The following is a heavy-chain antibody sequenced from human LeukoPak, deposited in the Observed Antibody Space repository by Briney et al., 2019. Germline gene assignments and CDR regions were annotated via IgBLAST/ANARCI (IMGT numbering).Heavy chain of an antibody. J-gene: IGHJ4*02. CDR3: ARIGSQNSSPFDY. CDR2: IIPIFGTA. Sequence: SVKVSCKASGGTFSSYAISWVRQAPGQGLEWMGRIIPIFGTANYAQKFQGRVTITTDESTSTAYMELSSLRSEDTAVYYCARIGSQNSSPFDYWGQGTMVTVSS. CDR1: GGTFSSYA. D-gene: IGHD3-10*01. V-gene: IGHV1-69*05.